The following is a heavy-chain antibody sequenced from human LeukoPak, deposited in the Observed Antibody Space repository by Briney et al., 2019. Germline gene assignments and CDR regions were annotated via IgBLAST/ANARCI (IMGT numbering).Heavy chain of an antibody. CDR3: ARDKFAVVVALNWFDP. V-gene: IGHV3-66*01. CDR1: GFTVSSNY. J-gene: IGHJ5*02. CDR2: IYSGGST. D-gene: IGHD2-15*01. Sequence: GGSLRLSCAASGFTVSSNYMSWVRQAPGKGLEWVSVIYSGGSTYYADSVKGRFTISRDNSKNTLYLQMNSLRAEDTAVYYCARDKFAVVVALNWFDPWGQGTLVTVSS.